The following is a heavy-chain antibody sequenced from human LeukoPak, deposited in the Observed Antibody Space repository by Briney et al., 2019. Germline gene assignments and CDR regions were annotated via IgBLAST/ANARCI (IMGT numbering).Heavy chain of an antibody. J-gene: IGHJ5*02. CDR3: ARDYTGYFP. Sequence: GGSLRLSCTASGFTFSNYWMSWVRQAPGKGLEWVANIKTDGSEKYYVDSVKGRFTISRDNAKNSLYLQMNSLRAEDTAVYYCARDYTGYFPWGQGTLVIVSS. CDR1: GFTFSNYW. CDR2: IKTDGSEK. V-gene: IGHV3-7*03. D-gene: IGHD3-9*01.